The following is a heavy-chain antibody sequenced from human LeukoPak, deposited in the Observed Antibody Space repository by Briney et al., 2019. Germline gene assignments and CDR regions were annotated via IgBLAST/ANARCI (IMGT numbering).Heavy chain of an antibody. Sequence: ASVKVSCKASGYTFTGYYMHWARQAPGQGLEWMGCINPNSGGTNYAQKFQGRVTMTRDTSISTAYMELSRLRSDDTAVYYCARDSSSWGNYGMDVWGQGTTVTVSS. CDR2: INPNSGGT. CDR3: ARDSSSWGNYGMDV. D-gene: IGHD6-13*01. V-gene: IGHV1-2*02. J-gene: IGHJ6*02. CDR1: GYTFTGYY.